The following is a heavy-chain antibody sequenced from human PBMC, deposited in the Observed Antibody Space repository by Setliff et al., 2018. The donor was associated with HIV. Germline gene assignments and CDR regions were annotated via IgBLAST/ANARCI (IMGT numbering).Heavy chain of an antibody. CDR2: IIPIFGTA. CDR3: ARDYPYYESSGYNYLEAFDI. J-gene: IGHJ3*02. CDR1: GGTFSGYA. V-gene: IGHV1-69*13. D-gene: IGHD3-22*01. Sequence: SVKVSCKASGGTFSGYAISWVRQAPGQGLEWMGGIIPIFGTANYAQKFQGRVTITADESTSTAYMELSSLRSEDTAVYNCARDYPYYESSGYNYLEAFDIWGQGTMVTVSS.